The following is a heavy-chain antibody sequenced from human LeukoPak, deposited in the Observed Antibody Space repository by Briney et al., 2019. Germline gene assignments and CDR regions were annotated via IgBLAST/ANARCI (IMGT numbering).Heavy chain of an antibody. J-gene: IGHJ4*02. CDR3: AKDSHSGYFDY. D-gene: IGHD1-26*01. CDR1: GFSFITYG. V-gene: IGHV3-23*01. Sequence: PVGTLRLSCAASGFSFITYGMSWVRQPPGKGLEWVSGIGGDDSTYYADSLEGRFTISRDTSKNTLFLQINNLRAGDTAVYYCAKDSHSGYFDYWGQGTLVTVSS. CDR2: IGGDDST.